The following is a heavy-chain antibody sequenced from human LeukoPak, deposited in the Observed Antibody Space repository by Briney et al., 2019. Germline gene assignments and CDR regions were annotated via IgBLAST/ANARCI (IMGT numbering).Heavy chain of an antibody. J-gene: IGHJ6*02. D-gene: IGHD3-3*01. CDR3: ARDVLRFLEWLSPTYYYYGMDV. Sequence: GGSLRLSCAASGFTFSSYGMHWVRQAPGKGLEWVAVIWYDGSNKYYADSVKGRFTISRDNSKNTLYLQMNSLRAEDTAVYYCARDVLRFLEWLSPTYYYYGMDVWGQGTTVTVSS. V-gene: IGHV3-33*01. CDR1: GFTFSSYG. CDR2: IWYDGSNK.